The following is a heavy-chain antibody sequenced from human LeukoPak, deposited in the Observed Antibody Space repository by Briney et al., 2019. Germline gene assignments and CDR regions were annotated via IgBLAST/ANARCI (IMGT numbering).Heavy chain of an antibody. CDR1: LFTLRTYT. Sequence: GGSLRLSCAASLFTLRTYTMNWGREAPGRGRGWVSYISTSTSTIYYADSVKGRFTIYRDNAKNSLYLQMNSLRAEDTAVYNCAATLRFLEWYMDVWGKGTTVTVSS. J-gene: IGHJ6*03. V-gene: IGHV3-48*01. CDR3: AATLRFLEWYMDV. CDR2: ISTSTSTI. D-gene: IGHD3-3*01.